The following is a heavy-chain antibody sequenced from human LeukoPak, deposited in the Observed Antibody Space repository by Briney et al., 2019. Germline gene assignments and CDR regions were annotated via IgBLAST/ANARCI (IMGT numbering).Heavy chain of an antibody. J-gene: IGHJ4*02. CDR2: TNQDGSNN. CDR3: AKYLTRAFDY. Sequence: GESLRLSCAASGFTFRNLWMSWVRQAPGKGLEWVAHTNQDGSNNYYVDSVRGRFTISRDNAKNSLYLQMNSLRAEDTVVYYCAKYLTRAFDYWGQGTLVTVSS. CDR1: GFTFRNLW. V-gene: IGHV3-7*01. D-gene: IGHD2/OR15-2a*01.